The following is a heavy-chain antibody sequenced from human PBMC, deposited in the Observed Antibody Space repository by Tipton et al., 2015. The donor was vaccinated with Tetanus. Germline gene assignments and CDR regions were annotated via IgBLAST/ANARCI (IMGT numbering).Heavy chain of an antibody. Sequence: SLRLSCAASGFTFSSYGMHWVRQAPGKGLEWVAVISYDGSNKYYADSVKGRFTISRDNSKNTLYLQMNSLRAEDTAVYYCARGFLFGGSYRYFDYWGQGTLVTVSS. CDR2: ISYDGSNK. CDR1: GFTFSSYG. CDR3: ARGFLFGGSYRYFDY. D-gene: IGHD1-26*01. J-gene: IGHJ4*02. V-gene: IGHV3-30*03.